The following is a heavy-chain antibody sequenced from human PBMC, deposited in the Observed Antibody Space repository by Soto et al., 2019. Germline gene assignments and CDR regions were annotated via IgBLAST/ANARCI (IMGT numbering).Heavy chain of an antibody. J-gene: IGHJ5*02. CDR3: AGEGHSYGSFSFDP. CDR1: GGSISSGGYY. Sequence: PSETMSLTSTVSGGSISSGGYYWSWIRQHPGKGLEWIGYIYYSGSTYYNPSLKSRVTISVDTSKNQFSLKLSSVTAADTAVYYCAGEGHSYGSFSFDPWGQGTLVTVS. CDR2: IYYSGST. V-gene: IGHV4-31*03. D-gene: IGHD5-18*01.